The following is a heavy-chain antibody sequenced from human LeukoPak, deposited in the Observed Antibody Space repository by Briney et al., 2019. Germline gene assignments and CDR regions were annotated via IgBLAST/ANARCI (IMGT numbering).Heavy chain of an antibody. V-gene: IGHV3-21*01. CDR3: ARAGGIAADAFDI. J-gene: IGHJ3*02. CDR1: GFTFSSYS. CDR2: ISSSSSYR. D-gene: IGHD6-13*01. Sequence: PGGSLRLSCAASGFTFSSYSMNWVRQAPGKGLEWVSSISSSSSYRYYADSVKGRFTISRDNAKNSLYLQMNSLRAEDTAVYYCARAGGIAADAFDIWGQGTMVTVSS.